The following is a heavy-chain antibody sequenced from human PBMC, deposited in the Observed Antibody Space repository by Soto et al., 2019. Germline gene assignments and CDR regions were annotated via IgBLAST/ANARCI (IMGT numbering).Heavy chain of an antibody. V-gene: IGHV4-59*01. CDR3: ARGGIAAPPGQWLARGYYYYGMDV. J-gene: IGHJ6*02. D-gene: IGHD6-19*01. CDR2: IYYSGST. Sequence: PSETLSLTCTVSGGSISSYYWSWIRQPPGKGLEWIGYIYYSGSTNYNPSLKSRVTISVDTSKSQFSLKLSSVTAADTAVYYCARGGIAAPPGQWLARGYYYYGMDVWGQGTTVTVSS. CDR1: GGSISSYY.